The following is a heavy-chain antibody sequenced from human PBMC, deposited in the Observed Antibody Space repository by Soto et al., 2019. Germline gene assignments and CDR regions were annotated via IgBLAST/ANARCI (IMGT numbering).Heavy chain of an antibody. CDR2: IWYDGSEK. Sequence: QVQLVESGGGVVQPGRSLRLSCAASGFTFSNYGMHWVRQAPGKGLEWVAVIWYDGSEKYYADSVKGRFTISRDNSKNTLCLQMNSLRAEDTAVYYCAREVTITTDNWFDPWGQGTLLTVSS. V-gene: IGHV3-33*01. CDR3: AREVTITTDNWFDP. J-gene: IGHJ5*02. D-gene: IGHD4-4*01. CDR1: GFTFSNYG.